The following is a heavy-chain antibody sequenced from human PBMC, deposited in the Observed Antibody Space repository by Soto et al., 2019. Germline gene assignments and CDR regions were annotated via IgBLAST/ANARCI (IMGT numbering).Heavy chain of an antibody. CDR1: GFTFSSYG. CDR3: AKSRGYCISTSCPYGMDV. D-gene: IGHD2-2*01. V-gene: IGHV3-30*18. CDR2: ISYDGSNK. Sequence: QVQLVESGGGVVQPGRSLRLSCAASGFTFSSYGMHWVRQAPGKGLAWVAVISYDGSNKYYADSVKGRFTISRDNSKNTLYLQMNSLRAEDTAVYYCAKSRGYCISTSCPYGMDVWGQGTTVTGSS. J-gene: IGHJ6*02.